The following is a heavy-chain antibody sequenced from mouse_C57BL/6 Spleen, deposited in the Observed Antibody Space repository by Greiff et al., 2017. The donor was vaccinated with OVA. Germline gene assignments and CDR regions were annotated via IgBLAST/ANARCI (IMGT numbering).Heavy chain of an antibody. CDR1: GYTFTSYW. Sequence: QVQLQQSGAELVMPGASVKLSCKASGYTFTSYWMHWVKQRPGQGLEWIGEIDPSDSYTNYNQKFKGKSTLTVDKSSSTAYMQLSSLTSEDSAVYYCARSPDYYGSSPHYFDYWGQGTTLTVSS. D-gene: IGHD1-1*01. V-gene: IGHV1-69*01. CDR2: IDPSDSYT. J-gene: IGHJ2*01. CDR3: ARSPDYYGSSPHYFDY.